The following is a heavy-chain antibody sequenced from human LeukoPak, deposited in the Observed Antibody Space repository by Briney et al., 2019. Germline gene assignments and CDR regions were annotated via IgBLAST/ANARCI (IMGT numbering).Heavy chain of an antibody. CDR1: GFTFSSYS. CDR2: ISSSSSYI. CDR3: ARDPPYSSGWYLAQYFDY. V-gene: IGHV3-21*01. J-gene: IGHJ4*02. Sequence: GGSLRLSCAASGFTFSSYSMNWVRQAPGKGLEWVSSISSSSSYIYYADSVKGRFTISRDNAKNSLYLQMNSLRAEDTAVDYCARDPPYSSGWYLAQYFDYWGQGTLVTVSS. D-gene: IGHD6-19*01.